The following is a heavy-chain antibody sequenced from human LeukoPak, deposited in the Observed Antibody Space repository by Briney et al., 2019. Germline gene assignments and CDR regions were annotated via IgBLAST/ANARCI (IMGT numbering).Heavy chain of an antibody. D-gene: IGHD1-26*01. CDR1: GFTFGDYA. Sequence: GRSLRLSCTASGFTFGDYAMSWVRQAPGKGLEWVGFIRSKAYGGTTEYAASVKGRFTISRDDSKSIAYLQMNSLKTEDTAVYYCTRDSGSYTKPFDIWGQGTMVTVSS. CDR2: IRSKAYGGTT. J-gene: IGHJ3*02. V-gene: IGHV3-49*04. CDR3: TRDSGSYTKPFDI.